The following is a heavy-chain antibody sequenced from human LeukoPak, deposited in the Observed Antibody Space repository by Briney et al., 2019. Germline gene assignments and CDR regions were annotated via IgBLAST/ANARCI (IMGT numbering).Heavy chain of an antibody. Sequence: RASVKVSCKASGYTFTGYYMHWVRQAPGQGLEWMGWINPNSGGTSFAQKFQGRVTMTRDTSISTAYMELSRLRFDDTAVYYCARDRAYSSGRDDTFDLWGQGTMVIVSS. CDR3: ARDRAYSSGRDDTFDL. D-gene: IGHD3-22*01. V-gene: IGHV1-2*02. CDR1: GYTFTGYY. CDR2: INPNSGGT. J-gene: IGHJ3*01.